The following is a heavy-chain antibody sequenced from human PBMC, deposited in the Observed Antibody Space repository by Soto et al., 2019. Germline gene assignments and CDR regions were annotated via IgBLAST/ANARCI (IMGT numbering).Heavy chain of an antibody. CDR3: AKDMAHYDFWGINERALDV. CDR2: ISWNSDIR. Sequence: EGQLVESGGGLVQPGRSLRLSCAASGFTFEDSVMHWVRQAPGKGLEWVSGISWNSDIRAYADSVKGRFTISRDNAKDSVYLQMSSLRAEDTALYYCAKDMAHYDFWGINERALDVWGQGTTVIVSS. CDR1: GFTFEDSV. V-gene: IGHV3-9*01. D-gene: IGHD3-3*01. J-gene: IGHJ6*02.